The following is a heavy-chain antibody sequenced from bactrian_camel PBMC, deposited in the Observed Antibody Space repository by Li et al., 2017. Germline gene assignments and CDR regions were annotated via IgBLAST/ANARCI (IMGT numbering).Heavy chain of an antibody. D-gene: IGHD6*01. V-gene: IGHV3-2*01. Sequence: HVQLVESGGGSVQAGGSLRLSCAASGHTHIGYCMGWFRQAPGKGLAWVATISSDGSDTFYADSVKGRFTISKDSAKRTLYLQMNNLKPENTAIYYCAAARRPYGGAWMAGATFDYWGQGTQVTVS. CDR3: AAARRPYGGAWMAGATFDY. J-gene: IGHJ4*01. CDR1: GHTHIGYC. CDR2: ISSDGSDT.